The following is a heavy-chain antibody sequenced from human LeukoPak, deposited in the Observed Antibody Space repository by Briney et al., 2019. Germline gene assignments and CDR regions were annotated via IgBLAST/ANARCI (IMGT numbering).Heavy chain of an antibody. Sequence: PGGSLRLSCAASGFTFSSYEMNWVRQAPGKGLEWVSYISSSGSTIYYADSVKGRFTISRDSAKNSLYLQMNSLRAEDTAVYYCARVQAAAESLLGLHYWGQGTLVTVSS. J-gene: IGHJ4*02. CDR1: GFTFSSYE. CDR3: ARVQAAAESLLGLHY. V-gene: IGHV3-48*03. CDR2: ISSSGSTI. D-gene: IGHD6-13*01.